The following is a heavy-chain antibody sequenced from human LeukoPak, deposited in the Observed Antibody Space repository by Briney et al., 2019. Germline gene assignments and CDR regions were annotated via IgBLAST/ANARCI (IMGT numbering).Heavy chain of an antibody. CDR1: GFPFSSYA. CDR3: ARALWIQLDDAFDI. J-gene: IGHJ3*02. Sequence: GGSLRLSCAASGFPFSSYAIDLVRPGPGKGLEWVAVISFDGSNKYYADSVKGRFPISRDNSKNTLYLQMNSLRAEDTAVYYCARALWIQLDDAFDIWGQGTMVTVSS. D-gene: IGHD5-18*01. CDR2: ISFDGSNK. V-gene: IGHV3-30-3*01.